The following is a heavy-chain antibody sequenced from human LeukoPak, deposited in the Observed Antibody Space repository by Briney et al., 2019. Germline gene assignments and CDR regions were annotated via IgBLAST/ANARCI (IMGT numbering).Heavy chain of an antibody. CDR3: ARVYIVVVPAAMNYYGMDV. Sequence: ASVKVSCKASGYTFTSYAMHWVRQAPGQRLEWMGWINAGNGNTKYSQKFQGRVTITRDTSASTAYMELSSLRSEDTAVYYCARVYIVVVPAAMNYYGMDVWGQGTTVTVSS. CDR1: GYTFTSYA. CDR2: INAGNGNT. D-gene: IGHD2-2*01. J-gene: IGHJ6*02. V-gene: IGHV1-3*01.